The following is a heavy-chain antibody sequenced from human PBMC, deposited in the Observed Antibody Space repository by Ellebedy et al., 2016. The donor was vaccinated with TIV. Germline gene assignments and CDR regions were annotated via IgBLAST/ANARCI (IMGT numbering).Heavy chain of an antibody. J-gene: IGHJ4*02. CDR3: AKEDHYYGSGSPTRY. D-gene: IGHD3-10*01. Sequence: GESLKISXAASGFTFSSYAMSWVRQAPGKGLEWVSAISGSGGSTYYADSVKGRFTISRDNSKNTLYLQMNSLRAEDTAVYYCAKEDHYYGSGSPTRYWGQGTLVTVSS. V-gene: IGHV3-23*01. CDR2: ISGSGGST. CDR1: GFTFSSYA.